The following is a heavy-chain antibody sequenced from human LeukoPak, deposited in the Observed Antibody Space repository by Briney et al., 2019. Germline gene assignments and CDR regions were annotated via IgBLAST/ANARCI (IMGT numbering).Heavy chain of an antibody. Sequence: RGSLRLSCEASGFSFSAHAMSWVRQTPGKGLEWVSGFSGSDAYYADSVKGRFTISRDNSRNTLELQMNSLRPEDTAVYYCAKDLIYEYVWGSYSGLDVWGRGTTVTVSS. CDR3: AKDLIYEYVWGSYSGLDV. CDR2: FSGSDA. V-gene: IGHV3-23*01. D-gene: IGHD3-16*01. J-gene: IGHJ6*02. CDR1: GFSFSAHA.